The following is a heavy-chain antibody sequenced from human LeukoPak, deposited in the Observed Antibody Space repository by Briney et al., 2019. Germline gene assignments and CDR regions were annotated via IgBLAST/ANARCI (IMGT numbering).Heavy chain of an antibody. CDR3: AKSSRESSSWYLGDYYYYGMDV. CDR1: GFTFSSYA. V-gene: IGHV3-30*18. J-gene: IGHJ6*02. Sequence: GRSLRLSCAASGFTFSSYAIHWVRQAPGEGLEWVAVISYNGNNEFYTDSVKGRFTISRDNSKNTLYLQMSSLRVDDTAVYYCAKSSRESSSWYLGDYYYYGMDVWGQGTTVTVSS. D-gene: IGHD6-13*01. CDR2: ISYNGNNE.